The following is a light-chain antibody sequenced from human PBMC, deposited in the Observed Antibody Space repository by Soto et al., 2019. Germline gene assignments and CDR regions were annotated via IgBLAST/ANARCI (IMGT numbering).Light chain of an antibody. CDR3: SSYTTSSTPHYV. J-gene: IGLJ1*01. Sequence: QSALTQPASVSGSPGQSITISCTGTSSDVGGYNSVSWYQHHPRKAPKLMIFDVSDRPSGVSSRFSGSKSGNTASLTISGLQAEDEADYYCSSYTTSSTPHYVFGPGTKLTVL. V-gene: IGLV2-14*03. CDR1: SSDVGGYNS. CDR2: DVS.